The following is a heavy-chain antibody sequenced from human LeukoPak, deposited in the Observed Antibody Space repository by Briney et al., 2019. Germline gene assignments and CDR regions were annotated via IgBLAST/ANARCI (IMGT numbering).Heavy chain of an antibody. CDR2: LFSGGDT. Sequence: GGSLRLSCAASGFSFSRYYMSWVRQAPGKGLEWVSVLFSGGDTYYADSVKDRFSISRDRSREALFLQMNSLRADDTAVYYCARQGYDSGFDYWGHGTMVTVSS. V-gene: IGHV3-66*04. CDR3: ARQGYDSGFDY. J-gene: IGHJ4*01. CDR1: GFSFSRYY. D-gene: IGHD5-12*01.